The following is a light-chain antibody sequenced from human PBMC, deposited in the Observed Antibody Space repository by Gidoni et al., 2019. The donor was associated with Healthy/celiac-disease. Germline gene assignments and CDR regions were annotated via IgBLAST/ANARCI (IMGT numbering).Light chain of an antibody. CDR2: GAS. CDR1: QSVSSSY. CDR3: QQYGSSRYT. V-gene: IGKV3-20*01. Sequence: EIVLTQSPGTLSLSPGERATLSCRASQSVSSSYLAWYQQKPGQAPRLLIYGASSRATGIPDRFSGSGSGTDFTLTISRLEPEDFAVYYCQQYGSSRYTFXRXPSWRSN. J-gene: IGKJ2*01.